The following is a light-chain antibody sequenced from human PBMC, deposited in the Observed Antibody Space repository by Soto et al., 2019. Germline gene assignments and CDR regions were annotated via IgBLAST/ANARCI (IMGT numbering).Light chain of an antibody. Sequence: IVMTQSPATLSVSLGERATLSCRASQSVGTYFAWYQQKPGQPPSLLIFAASTRATGIPARFSGTGSGSDFTLTINGLQSEDFAVYSCQQYSDWPLVTFGGGTRVEIK. CDR1: QSVGTY. J-gene: IGKJ4*01. CDR2: AAS. CDR3: QQYSDWPLVT. V-gene: IGKV3-15*01.